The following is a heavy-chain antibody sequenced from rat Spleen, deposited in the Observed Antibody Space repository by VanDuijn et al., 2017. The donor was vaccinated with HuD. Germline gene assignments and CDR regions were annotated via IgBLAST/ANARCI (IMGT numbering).Heavy chain of an antibody. CDR3: ARGELDWYFDF. CDR1: GFTFSYYD. V-gene: IGHV5S11*01. D-gene: IGHD5-1*01. J-gene: IGHJ1*01. Sequence: EVQLVESGGGLVQPGRSLKLSCAASGFTFSYYDMAWVRQAPTKGLEWVASFSPGGGDTYYRDSGKGRFTVSRDNAKRTLYLQMDSLRSEETATYYCARGELDWYFDFWGPGTMVTVSS. CDR2: FSPGGGDT.